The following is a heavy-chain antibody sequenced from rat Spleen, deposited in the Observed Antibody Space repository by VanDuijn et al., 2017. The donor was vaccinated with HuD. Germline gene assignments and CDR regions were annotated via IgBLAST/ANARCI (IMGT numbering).Heavy chain of an antibody. CDR3: ARRHYGYTDYFDY. CDR2: ISYGDSSGHSGT. Sequence: EVQLVESDGGLVQPGRSLKLSCAASGFTFNNYGMHWIRQAPTTGLEWVATISYGDSSGHSGTYYRDSVRGRFTISRDDAKSTLSLQMDSLRSEDTATYYCARRHYGYTDYFDYWGQGVMVTVSS. D-gene: IGHD1-9*01. CDR1: GFTFNNYG. V-gene: IGHV5-29*01. J-gene: IGHJ2*01.